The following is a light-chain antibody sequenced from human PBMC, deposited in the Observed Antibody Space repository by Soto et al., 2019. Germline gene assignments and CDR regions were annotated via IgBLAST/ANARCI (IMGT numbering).Light chain of an antibody. Sequence: ELVLTQSPGTLSLSPGETAALSCRASQSVGSAFLAWYQQRPGQSPRLLIYGSSTRAAGIPDKFSGSGSGTDFTLTISRLEPADFAVYYCQYYANSLLTFGQGAKLEIK. CDR1: QSVGSAF. J-gene: IGKJ2*01. CDR3: QYYANSLLT. CDR2: GSS. V-gene: IGKV3-20*01.